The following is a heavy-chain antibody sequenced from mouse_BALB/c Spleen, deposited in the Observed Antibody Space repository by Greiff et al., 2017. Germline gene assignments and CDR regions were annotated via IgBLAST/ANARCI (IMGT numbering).Heavy chain of an antibody. V-gene: IGHV5-17*02. CDR3: ARWGSPYAMDY. D-gene: IGHD1-1*02. Sequence: EVKLMESGGGLVQPGGSRKLSCAASGFTFSSFGMHWVRQAPEKGLEWVAYISSGSSTIYYADTVKGRFTISRVNPKNTLFLQMTSLRSEDTAMYYCARWGSPYAMDYWGQGTSVTVSS. CDR2: ISSGSSTI. J-gene: IGHJ4*01. CDR1: GFTFSSFG.